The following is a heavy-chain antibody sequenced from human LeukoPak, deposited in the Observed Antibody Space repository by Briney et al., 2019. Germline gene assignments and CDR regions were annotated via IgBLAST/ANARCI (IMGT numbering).Heavy chain of an antibody. CDR1: GFTFSNAW. J-gene: IGHJ4*02. CDR3: TQLLLYYFDY. V-gene: IGHV3-15*01. CDR2: IKSKTDGGTT. D-gene: IGHD2-2*01. Sequence: GGSLRLSCAASGFTFSNAWMSWVRQAPGKGLEWDGRIKSKTDGGTTDYAAPVKGRFTISRDDSKNTLYLQLNSLKTEDTAVYYCTQLLLYYFDYWGQGTLVTVSS.